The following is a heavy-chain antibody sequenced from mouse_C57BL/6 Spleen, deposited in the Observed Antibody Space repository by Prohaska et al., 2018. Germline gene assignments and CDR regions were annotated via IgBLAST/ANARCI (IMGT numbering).Heavy chain of an antibody. CDR2: INPNNGGT. J-gene: IGHJ3*01. Sequence: HGKSLEWIGDINPNNGGTSYNQKFKGKATLTVDKSSSTAYMELRSLTSEDSAVYYCARVPGAYWGQGTLVTVSA. V-gene: IGHV1-26*01. CDR3: ARVPGAY.